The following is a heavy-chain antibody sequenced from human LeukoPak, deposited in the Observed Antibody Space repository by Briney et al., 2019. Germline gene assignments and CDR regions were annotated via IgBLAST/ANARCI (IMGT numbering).Heavy chain of an antibody. J-gene: IGHJ6*03. CDR3: ARMVRGVVLGPNYYPYHMDV. D-gene: IGHD3-10*01. V-gene: IGHV4-39*02. CDR2: IYYGGST. Sequence: SETLSLTCTVSGGSISSHLYFWAWLRQPPGKGLEWIVSIYYGGSTYYNPSLKRRVTISVDTSKDDFSLKLASVTAADTAMYYCARMVRGVVLGPNYYPYHMDVWGTGTTVSVSS. CDR1: GGSISSHLYF.